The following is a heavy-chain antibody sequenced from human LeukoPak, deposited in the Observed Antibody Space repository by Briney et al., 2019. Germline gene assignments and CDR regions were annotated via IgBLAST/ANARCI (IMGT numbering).Heavy chain of an antibody. CDR3: AKDLSRVPLYSYDY. J-gene: IGHJ4*02. CDR1: GFTFSSYA. CDR2: ISGSGSST. V-gene: IGHV3-23*01. D-gene: IGHD5-18*01. Sequence: GGSLRLSCAASGFTFSSYAMSWVRQAPGKGLEWVSAISGSGSSTYYADSVKGRFTISRDNSKNTLYLQMHSLRAEDTAVYYCAKDLSRVPLYSYDYWGQGTLVTVSS.